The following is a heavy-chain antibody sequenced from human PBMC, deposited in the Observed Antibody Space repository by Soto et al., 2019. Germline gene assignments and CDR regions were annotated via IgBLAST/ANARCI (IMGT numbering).Heavy chain of an antibody. D-gene: IGHD3-22*01. J-gene: IGHJ4*02. Sequence: QITLKASGPTLVKPTQTLTLTCTVSGFSLSTRVKTLVWISQPPGEEPEWLALGEQYSPSLQSRLTFSKDTSKVLAILTMTDKGTVDTASLYCSLRDDSSRVPVYRVQVILCTVSS. V-gene: IGHV2-5*01. CDR2: GE. CDR3: SLRDDSSRVPVY. CDR1: GFSLSTRVKT.